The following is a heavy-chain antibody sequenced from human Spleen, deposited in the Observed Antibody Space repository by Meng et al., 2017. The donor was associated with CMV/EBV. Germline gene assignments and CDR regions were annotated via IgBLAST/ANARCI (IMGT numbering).Heavy chain of an antibody. Sequence: GGSLRLSCAASGFTFSSFNMNWVRQAPGEGLEWVASISRSSIYKDYADSMKGRLTISRDNAKNSLYLQIDSLRVEDTAVYYCARDGSPSREPEQFDYWGQGTLVTVSS. J-gene: IGHJ4*02. V-gene: IGHV3-21*01. CDR1: GFTFSSFN. D-gene: IGHD1-26*01. CDR2: ISRSSIYK. CDR3: ARDGSPSREPEQFDY.